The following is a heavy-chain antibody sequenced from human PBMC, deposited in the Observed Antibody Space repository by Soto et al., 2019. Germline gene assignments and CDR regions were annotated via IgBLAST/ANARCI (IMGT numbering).Heavy chain of an antibody. CDR1: GGTFGSDA. J-gene: IGHJ5*02. D-gene: IGHD3-22*01. V-gene: IGHV1-69*06. CDR2: IIPIFGTT. CDR3: ARDRTDSGYYTNWLDP. Sequence: SVKVSCKASGGTFGSDAITWVRQAPGQGLEWVGRIIPIFGTTNYAQNLQGRVTISADKSTLTSYMELHGLTSDDTALYYCARDRTDSGYYTNWLDPWGQGTQVTVSS.